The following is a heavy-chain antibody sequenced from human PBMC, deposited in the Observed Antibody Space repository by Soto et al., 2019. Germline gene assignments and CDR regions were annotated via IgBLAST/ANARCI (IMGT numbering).Heavy chain of an antibody. D-gene: IGHD6-19*01. CDR3: ALDLLRVLAVAGFVY. J-gene: IGHJ4*02. V-gene: IGHV3-23*01. Sequence: EVQLLESGGGLVQPGGSLRLSCAASGFTFSSYAMSWVRQAPGKGLEWVSAISGSGGSTYYADSVKGRFTISRDNSKNTLYLQMNSLRAEDTAVYYCALDLLRVLAVAGFVYWGQGTLVTVSS. CDR1: GFTFSSYA. CDR2: ISGSGGST.